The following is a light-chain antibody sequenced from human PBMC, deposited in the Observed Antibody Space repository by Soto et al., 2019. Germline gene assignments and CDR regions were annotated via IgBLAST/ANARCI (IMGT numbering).Light chain of an antibody. V-gene: IGKV1-5*03. CDR1: QRISTW. Sequence: DIQMTQSPSPLSASVGDRVTITCRASQRISTWLAWYQQKPGKAPKLLIYKASTLESGVPSRFSGSGSATEFTLTISSLQPDDFATYNCQQYNSYSSFGQGTKVEIK. CDR3: QQYNSYSS. J-gene: IGKJ1*01. CDR2: KAS.